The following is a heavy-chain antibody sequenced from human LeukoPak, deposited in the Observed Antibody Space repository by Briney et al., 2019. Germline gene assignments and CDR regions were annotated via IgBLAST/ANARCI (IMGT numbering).Heavy chain of an antibody. CDR2: IYYSGST. V-gene: IGHV4-59*01. J-gene: IGHJ2*01. CDR3: ARLGATQYWYFDL. CDR1: GGSISSYY. Sequence: PSETLSLTCTVSGGSISSYYWSWIRQPPGKGLEGIGYIYYSGSTNYNPSLNSRGTISVDTSKKQFSLKLSSVTAADTAVYYCARLGATQYWYFDLWGRGTLVTVSS. D-gene: IGHD1-26*01.